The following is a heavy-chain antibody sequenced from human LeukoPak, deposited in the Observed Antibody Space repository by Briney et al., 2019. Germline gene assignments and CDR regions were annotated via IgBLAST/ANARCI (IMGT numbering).Heavy chain of an antibody. CDR1: GYSISSGYY. D-gene: IGHD5-18*01. J-gene: IGHJ4*02. CDR3: ARHVRGYSSSQDY. V-gene: IGHV4-38-2*01. CDR2: IYHSGST. Sequence: SETLPLTCAVSGYSISSGYYWGWIRQPPGKGLEWIGSIYHSGSTYYNPSLKSRVTISVDTSKNQFSLKLSSVTAADTAVYYCARHVRGYSSSQDYWGQGTLVTVSS.